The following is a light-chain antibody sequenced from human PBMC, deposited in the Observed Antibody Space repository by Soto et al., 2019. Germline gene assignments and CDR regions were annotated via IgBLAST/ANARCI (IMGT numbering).Light chain of an antibody. CDR2: AAS. J-gene: IGKJ5*01. Sequence: DIQMTQSPASLSASVGDRVTITCRASQSMRTYLNWYQQKPGKAPNLLIQAASSLQSGVPSRFGGSGSGTDFTLTISDLQPEDFATYYCQQSYTTPPITFGLGTRLEIK. V-gene: IGKV1-39*01. CDR3: QQSYTTPPIT. CDR1: QSMRTY.